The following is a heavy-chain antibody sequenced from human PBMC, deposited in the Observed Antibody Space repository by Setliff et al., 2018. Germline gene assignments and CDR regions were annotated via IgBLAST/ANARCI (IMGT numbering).Heavy chain of an antibody. Sequence: PSETLSLTCTVSGYSISSGYYWGWIRQPPGKGLEWIGSIYHSGSTYYNPSLKSRVTLSIDTSKNQFSLKLSSVTAADTAVYYCAREQWLDPPGYYYMDVWAKGTTVTVLL. J-gene: IGHJ6*03. V-gene: IGHV4-38-2*02. CDR1: GYSISSGYY. D-gene: IGHD6-19*01. CDR2: IYHSGST. CDR3: AREQWLDPPGYYYMDV.